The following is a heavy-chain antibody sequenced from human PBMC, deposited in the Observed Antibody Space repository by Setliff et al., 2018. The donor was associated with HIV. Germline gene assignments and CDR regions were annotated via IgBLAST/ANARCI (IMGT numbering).Heavy chain of an antibody. CDR3: ARYSTLTTNFDY. D-gene: IGHD4-17*01. J-gene: IGHJ4*02. Sequence: SETLSLTCAVSGYSIGSGSFWGWIRQPPGKGLEWIATIPHNGGTYYNPDPSLTGRVTISVDTSKNQFSLKLAFVTAADTAVYYCARYSTLTTNFDYWGQGTVVTVSS. CDR1: GYSIGSGSF. V-gene: IGHV4-38-2*01. CDR2: IPHNGGT.